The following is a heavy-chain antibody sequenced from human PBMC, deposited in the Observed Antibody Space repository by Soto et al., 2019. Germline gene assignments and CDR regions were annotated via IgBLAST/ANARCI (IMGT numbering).Heavy chain of an antibody. J-gene: IGHJ6*02. V-gene: IGHV1-18*01. D-gene: IGHD2-21*01. CDR3: ARDSSGENYYYYGMDV. Sequence: RASVKVSCKASGYTFTSYGISWVRQAPGQGLEWMGWISAYNGNTNYAQKLQGRVTMTTDTSTSPAYMELRSLRSDDTAVYYCARDSSGENYYYYGMDVWGQGTTVTVSS. CDR1: GYTFTSYG. CDR2: ISAYNGNT.